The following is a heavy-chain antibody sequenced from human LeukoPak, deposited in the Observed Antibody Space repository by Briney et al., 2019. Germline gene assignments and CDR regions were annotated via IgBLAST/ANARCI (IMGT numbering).Heavy chain of an antibody. CDR1: GYTFTGYY. CDR3: ARVGITAATADY. Sequence: ASVKVSCKASGYTFTGYYMHWMRQAPGQGPEWMGIINPRGGSTDYAQKFQGRVTMTSDTSTSTVYMGLHSLRSEDTAVYFCARVGITAATADYWGQGTLVTVSS. CDR2: INPRGGST. V-gene: IGHV1-46*01. J-gene: IGHJ4*02. D-gene: IGHD4-23*01.